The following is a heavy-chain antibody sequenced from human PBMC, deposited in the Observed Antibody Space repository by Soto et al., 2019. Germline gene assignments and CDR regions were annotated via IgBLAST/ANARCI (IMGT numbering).Heavy chain of an antibody. Sequence: PSETLSLTCTVSGGSISSYYWSWIRQPPGKGLEWIGYIYYSGSTNYNPSLKSRVTISVDTSKNQFSLKLSSVTAADTAVYYCARTPPYYSSTSCWLNYYYYYMDVWGKGTTVTVSS. J-gene: IGHJ6*03. CDR2: IYYSGST. D-gene: IGHD2-2*01. CDR1: GGSISSYY. V-gene: IGHV4-59*01. CDR3: ARTPPYYSSTSCWLNYYYYYMDV.